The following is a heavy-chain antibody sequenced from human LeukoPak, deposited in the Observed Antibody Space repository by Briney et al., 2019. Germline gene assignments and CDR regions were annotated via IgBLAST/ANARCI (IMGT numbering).Heavy chain of an antibody. Sequence: GASLRLSCAASGFTFSSYAMSWVRQAPGKGLEWVSAISGSGGSTYYADSVKGRFTISRDNSKNTLYLQMNSLRAEDTAVYYCAKDGSGRGDIVVVVAVSFDYWGQGTLVTVSS. CDR1: GFTFSSYA. V-gene: IGHV3-23*01. D-gene: IGHD2-15*01. J-gene: IGHJ4*02. CDR2: ISGSGGST. CDR3: AKDGSGRGDIVVVVAVSFDY.